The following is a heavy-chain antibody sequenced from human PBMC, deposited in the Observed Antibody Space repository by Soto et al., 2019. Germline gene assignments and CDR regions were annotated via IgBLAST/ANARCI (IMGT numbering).Heavy chain of an antibody. CDR1: GFTFSSSA. J-gene: IGHJ4*02. V-gene: IGHV3-23*01. CDR2: FSGSGGYT. CDR3: AKGVFDILTGYYYYFDY. D-gene: IGHD3-9*01. Sequence: EVQLLESGGGLVQPGGSLRLSCAASGFTFSSSAMSWVRQAPGKGLEWVSTFSGSGGYTYYADSMKGRFTISRDNSKNTLYLQMNSLRAEDTAVYYCAKGVFDILTGYYYYFDYWGQGTLVTVSS.